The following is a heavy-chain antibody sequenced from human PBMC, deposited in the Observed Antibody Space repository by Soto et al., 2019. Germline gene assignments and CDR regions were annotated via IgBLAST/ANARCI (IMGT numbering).Heavy chain of an antibody. Sequence: PGGSLRLSCSASGFTFSSYSMFWVRQAPGKGLEYVSAISDNGGGTYYADSVKGRFAMSRDDPKNTLYLQMSSLRAEDTAVYYCVTGYSSGWYEIYWGQGTLVTVSS. CDR2: ISDNGGGT. D-gene: IGHD6-19*01. V-gene: IGHV3-64D*06. CDR3: VTGYSSGWYEIY. CDR1: GFTFSSYS. J-gene: IGHJ4*02.